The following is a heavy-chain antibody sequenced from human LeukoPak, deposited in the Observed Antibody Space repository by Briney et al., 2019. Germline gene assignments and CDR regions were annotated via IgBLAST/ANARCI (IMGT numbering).Heavy chain of an antibody. D-gene: IGHD6-19*01. CDR3: ARESRTLAVAGYFDY. Sequence: GGSLRLSCAASGFTFSSYSMNWVRQAPGKGLEWVSSISSSSSYIYYADSVKGRFTISRDNAKNSLYLQMNSLRAEDTAVYYCARESRTLAVAGYFDYWGQGTLVTVSS. CDR2: ISSSSSYI. CDR1: GFTFSSYS. V-gene: IGHV3-21*01. J-gene: IGHJ4*02.